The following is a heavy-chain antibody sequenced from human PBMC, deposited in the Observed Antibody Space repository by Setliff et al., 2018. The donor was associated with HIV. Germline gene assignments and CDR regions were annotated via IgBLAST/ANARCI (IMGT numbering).Heavy chain of an antibody. D-gene: IGHD3-16*01. CDR3: ATVSYYHDRGAYLGVFDN. Sequence: ASVKVSCKASGYTFIKYYMHWVRQAPGQGLEWMGIIDPSGGSTRYAQKFQGRVTMTRDTSTNTVYMELSSLRSEDTAVYFCATVSYYHDRGAYLGVFDNWGPGTLVTVSS. CDR2: IDPSGGST. J-gene: IGHJ4*02. V-gene: IGHV1-46*01. CDR1: GYTFIKYY.